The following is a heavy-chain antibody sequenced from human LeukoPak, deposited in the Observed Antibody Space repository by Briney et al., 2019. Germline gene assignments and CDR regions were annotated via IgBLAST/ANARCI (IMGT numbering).Heavy chain of an antibody. Sequence: GASVKVSCKASGYTFTSYGISWVRQAPGQGLEWMGWISAYNGNTNYAQKLQGRVTMTTDTSTSTAYMELRSLRSDDTAVYYCARDPSMLYDILTGYRGLDFDYWGQGTLVTVSS. V-gene: IGHV1-18*01. J-gene: IGHJ4*02. CDR3: ARDPSMLYDILTGYRGLDFDY. CDR1: GYTFTSYG. D-gene: IGHD3-9*01. CDR2: ISAYNGNT.